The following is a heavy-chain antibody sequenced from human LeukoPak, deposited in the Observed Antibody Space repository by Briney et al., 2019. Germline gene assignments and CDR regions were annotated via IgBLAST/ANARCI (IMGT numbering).Heavy chain of an antibody. D-gene: IGHD6-13*01. CDR2: IWYDGSNK. J-gene: IGHJ6*02. V-gene: IGHV3-33*08. CDR3: AREDSSSWYQGLNYYYYGMDV. CDR1: GFTFGIYA. Sequence: GGSLRLSCAASGFTFGIYAMHWVRQAPGKGLEWVAVIWYDGSNKYYADSVKGRFTISRDNSKNTLYLQMNSLRAEDTAVYYCAREDSSSWYQGLNYYYYGMDVWGQGTTVTVSS.